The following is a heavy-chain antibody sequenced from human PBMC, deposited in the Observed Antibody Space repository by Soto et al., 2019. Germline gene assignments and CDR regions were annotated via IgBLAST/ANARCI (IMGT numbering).Heavy chain of an antibody. D-gene: IGHD6-19*01. Sequence: EVQLVESGGGLVQPGGSLRLSCAASGFTFSSYSMNWVRQAPGKGLEWVSYISSSSSTIYYADSVKGRFTISRDNAKNSLYLQMNSLRDEDTAVYYCARERGRIAVAGTNYYYGMDVWGQGTTVTVSS. CDR2: ISSSSSTI. J-gene: IGHJ6*02. V-gene: IGHV3-48*02. CDR3: ARERGRIAVAGTNYYYGMDV. CDR1: GFTFSSYS.